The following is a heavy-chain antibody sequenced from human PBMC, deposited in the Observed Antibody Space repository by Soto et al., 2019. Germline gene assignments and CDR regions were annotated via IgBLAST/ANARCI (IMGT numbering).Heavy chain of an antibody. CDR2: IYYSGST. CDR3: ARDGDGYNYFDY. D-gene: IGHD5-12*01. Sequence: SETLSLTCTVSGGSISSYYWSWIRQPPGKGLEWIGYIYYSGSTNYNPSLKSRVTISVDTSKNQFSLRLSSVTAADTAVYYCARDGDGYNYFDYWGQGTLVTVSS. J-gene: IGHJ4*02. CDR1: GGSISSYY. V-gene: IGHV4-59*01.